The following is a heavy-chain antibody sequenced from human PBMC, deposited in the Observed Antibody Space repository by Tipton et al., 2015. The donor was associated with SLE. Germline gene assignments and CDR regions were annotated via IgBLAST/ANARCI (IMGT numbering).Heavy chain of an antibody. J-gene: IGHJ4*02. Sequence: TLSLTCTVSGGSISSSSYYWGWIRQTPGKGLEWIGSIYYSGSTFYNPSLKSRVTISVDTSKNQFSLKLSSVTAADTAVYYCAREGQGGYFDYWGQGTLVTVSS. CDR1: GGSISSSSYY. CDR3: AREGQGGYFDY. V-gene: IGHV4-39*07. CDR2: IYYSGST.